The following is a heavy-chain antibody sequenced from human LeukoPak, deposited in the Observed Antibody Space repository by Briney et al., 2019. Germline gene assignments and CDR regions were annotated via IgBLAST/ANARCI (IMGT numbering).Heavy chain of an antibody. D-gene: IGHD2/OR15-2a*01. CDR2: MNPNSGNK. CDR3: ARGRGNNQSKYRKLRRYYFDY. Sequence: GASVKVSCKASGYTFTCYDINWLRQATGQGLAWMGWMNPNSGNKGNAQKFQCTVTMTRNTSISTAYMELSSLRSEDTAVYYCARGRGNNQSKYRKLRRYYFDYWGQGTLVTVSS. J-gene: IGHJ4*02. V-gene: IGHV1-8*01. CDR1: GYTFTCYD.